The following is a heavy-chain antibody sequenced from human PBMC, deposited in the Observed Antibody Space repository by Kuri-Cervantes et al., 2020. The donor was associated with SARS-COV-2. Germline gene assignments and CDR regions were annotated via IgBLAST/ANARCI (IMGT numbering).Heavy chain of an antibody. V-gene: IGHV3-15*01. CDR1: GFSFTNAW. Sequence: GESLTISCAASGFSFTNAWMSWVRQAPGKGLEWVGRIKSKRDDGTTDYAAPVRGRFTISRDDSRNTLYLQLKSLKIEDTAVYYCTTAVFGVAKPADYWGQGTLVTVSS. J-gene: IGHJ4*02. D-gene: IGHD3-3*01. CDR3: TTAVFGVAKPADY. CDR2: IKSKRDDGTT.